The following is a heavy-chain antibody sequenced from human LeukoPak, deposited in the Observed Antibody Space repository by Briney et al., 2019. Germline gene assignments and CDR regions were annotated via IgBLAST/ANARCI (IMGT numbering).Heavy chain of an antibody. J-gene: IGHJ4*02. CDR2: IYYSGST. CDR3: ARSGSSWYHPVDY. Sequence: SETLSLTCTVSGDSLSSHYWSWIRQPPGKGLEWIGYIYYSGSTNYNPSLKSRVTISVDTSKNQFSLKLSSVTAADTAVYYCARSGSSWYHPVDYWGQGTLVTVSS. CDR1: GDSLSSHY. D-gene: IGHD6-13*01. V-gene: IGHV4-59*08.